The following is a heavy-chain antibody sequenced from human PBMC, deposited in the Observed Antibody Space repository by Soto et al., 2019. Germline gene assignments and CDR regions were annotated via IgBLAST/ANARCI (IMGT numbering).Heavy chain of an antibody. J-gene: IGHJ4*02. CDR3: AHRVGGGGITGTVFDY. D-gene: IGHD1-20*01. V-gene: IGHV2-5*02. Sequence: QITLKESGPTLVKPTQTLTLTCTFSGFSLSTSGVGVGWIRQPPGKALEWLALIYWDDDKRYSPSLKSRLTITXXPXKXXVVLTMTNMDPVDTATYDCAHRVGGGGITGTVFDYWGQGTLVTVSS. CDR2: IYWDDDK. CDR1: GFSLSTSGVG.